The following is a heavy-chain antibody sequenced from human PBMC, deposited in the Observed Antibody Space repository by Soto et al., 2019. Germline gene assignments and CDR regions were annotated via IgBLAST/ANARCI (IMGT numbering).Heavy chain of an antibody. V-gene: IGHV1-18*04. CDR2: ISGFNGNT. CDR1: GNALPRHG. CDR3: ATTGEDWYFEL. D-gene: IGHD1-1*01. Sequence: QVQLLQSGTEVKKPGASVTVSCKPSGNALPRHGISWARQAPGQGPEWMGWISGFNGNTVYAQKVQGRVSMTTDTSTNTAYMELRSLTAADTAVYYCATTGEDWYFELWGRGTLVTVSS. J-gene: IGHJ2*01.